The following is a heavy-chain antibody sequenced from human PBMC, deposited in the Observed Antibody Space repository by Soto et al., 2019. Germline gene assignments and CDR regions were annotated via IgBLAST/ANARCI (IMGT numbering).Heavy chain of an antibody. CDR1: GGSISSSSYY. CDR2: IYYSGST. CDR3: ARTAYCSGGSCYERTIDY. V-gene: IGHV4-39*01. J-gene: IGHJ4*02. Sequence: SATLSLTCTVSGGSISSSSYYWGWIRQPPGKGMEWIGSIYYSGSTYYNPSLKSRVTISVDTSKNQFSLKLSSVTAADTAVYYCARTAYCSGGSCYERTIDYWGQGTLVTVSS. D-gene: IGHD2-15*01.